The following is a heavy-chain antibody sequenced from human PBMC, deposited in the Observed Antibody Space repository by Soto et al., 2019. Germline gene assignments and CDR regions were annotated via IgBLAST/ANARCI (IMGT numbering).Heavy chain of an antibody. J-gene: IGHJ3*01. CDR1: GGTFSSYS. Sequence: SLKVSCKASGGTFSSYSISWVRQAPGQGLEWMGGIIPIFGTANYAQKFQGRVTITADESTSTAYMELSSLRSEDTAVYYCARVLKGLEGAGTQSDSGLAGWGQAT. V-gene: IGHV1-69*01. D-gene: IGHD1-1*01. CDR2: IIPIFGTA. CDR3: ARVLKGLEGAGTQSDSGLAG.